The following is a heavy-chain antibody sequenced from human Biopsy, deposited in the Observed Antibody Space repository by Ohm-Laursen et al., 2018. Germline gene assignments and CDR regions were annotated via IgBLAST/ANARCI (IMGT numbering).Heavy chain of an antibody. CDR2: IYYTGST. Sequence: SETLSLTCTVSGGSVSDSFHFWSWIRQPPGKGLEWIGYIYYTGSTNYNPSVKSRVTISVDTSKNQFSLKLNSVTAADTAVYFCARGSRGGHLNTTLITGKNLDSWGQGILVTVSS. J-gene: IGHJ4*02. CDR3: ARGSRGGHLNTTLITGKNLDS. CDR1: GGSVSDSFHF. V-gene: IGHV4-61*01. D-gene: IGHD3-16*01.